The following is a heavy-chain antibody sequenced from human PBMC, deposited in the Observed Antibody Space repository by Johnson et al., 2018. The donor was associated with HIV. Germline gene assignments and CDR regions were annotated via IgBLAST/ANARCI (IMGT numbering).Heavy chain of an antibody. V-gene: IGHV3-30-3*01. Sequence: QVQLVESGGGVVQPGRSLRLSCAASGFTLSSYAMHWVRQAPGKGLEWVAVISYDGSIKYFADSVKGRFTISRDNSKNTLQLQMNSLRPEDTAVYYCARNSGNGLVLRGDAFDMWGQGTMVTVSS. CDR3: ARNSGNGLVLRGDAFDM. D-gene: IGHD2-8*01. J-gene: IGHJ3*02. CDR2: ISYDGSIK. CDR1: GFTLSSYA.